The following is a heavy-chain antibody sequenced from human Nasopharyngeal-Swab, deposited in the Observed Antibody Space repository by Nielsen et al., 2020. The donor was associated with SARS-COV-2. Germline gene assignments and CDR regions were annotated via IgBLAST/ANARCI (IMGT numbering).Heavy chain of an antibody. V-gene: IGHV3-30*18. Sequence: GESLKISCAASGFTFSSYGMHWVRQAPGKGLEWVAVISYDGSNKYYADSVKGRFTISSDNSKNTLYLQMSSLRAEDTAVYYFAKFGDGFDYWGQGTLVTVSS. CDR3: AKFGDGFDY. J-gene: IGHJ4*02. CDR1: GFTFSSYG. CDR2: ISYDGSNK. D-gene: IGHD5-24*01.